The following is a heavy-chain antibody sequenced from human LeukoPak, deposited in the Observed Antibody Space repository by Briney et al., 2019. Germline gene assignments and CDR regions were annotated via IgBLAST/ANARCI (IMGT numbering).Heavy chain of an antibody. CDR1: GGSISSGDYY. CDR2: IYYSGST. V-gene: IGHV4-30-4*01. CDR3: ARDVDTAMVWASWFDP. D-gene: IGHD5-18*01. Sequence: SETLSLTCTVSGGSISSGDYYWSWIRQPPGKGLEWIGYIYYSGSTYYNPSLKSRVTISVDTSKNQFSLKLSSVTAADTAVYYCARDVDTAMVWASWFDPWGQGTLVTVSS. J-gene: IGHJ5*02.